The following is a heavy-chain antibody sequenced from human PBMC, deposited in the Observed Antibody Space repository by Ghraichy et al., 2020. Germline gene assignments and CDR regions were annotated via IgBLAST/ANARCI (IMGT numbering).Heavy chain of an antibody. CDR2: ISAYNGNT. D-gene: IGHD6-19*01. CDR3: ARVYIFRIAVAGKIGTEDWNWFDP. Sequence: ASVKVSCKASGYTFTSYGISWVRQAPGQGLEWMGWISAYNGNTNYAQKLQGRVTMTTDTSTSTAYMELRSLRSDDTAVYYCARVYIFRIAVAGKIGTEDWNWFDPRGQGTLVTVSS. V-gene: IGHV1-18*01. J-gene: IGHJ5*02. CDR1: GYTFTSYG.